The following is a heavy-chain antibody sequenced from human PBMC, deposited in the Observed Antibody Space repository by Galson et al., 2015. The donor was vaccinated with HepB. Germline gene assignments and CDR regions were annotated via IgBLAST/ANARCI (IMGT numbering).Heavy chain of an antibody. CDR1: GYTFTGYY. CDR3: AREHAQRITMVRGVKGYFDY. Sequence: SVKVSCKASGYTFTGYYMHWVRQAPGQGLEWMGWINPNSGGTNYAQKFQGRVTMTRDTSISTAYMELSRLRSDDTAVYYCAREHAQRITMVRGVKGYFDYWGQGTLVTVSS. D-gene: IGHD3-10*01. V-gene: IGHV1-2*02. CDR2: INPNSGGT. J-gene: IGHJ4*02.